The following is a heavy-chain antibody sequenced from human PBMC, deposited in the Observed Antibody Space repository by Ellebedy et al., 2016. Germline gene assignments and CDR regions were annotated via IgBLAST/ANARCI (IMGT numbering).Heavy chain of an antibody. D-gene: IGHD3-16*01. Sequence: GESLKISXVASGFTFSNYYMHWVRQAPGKGLVWVSRINGDGNVTNYADSVKGRFTISRDNAKNTLYLQMNSLRAEDTGVYYCARGVGGTSLNWFDPWGQGTLVTVSS. J-gene: IGHJ5*02. CDR3: ARGVGGTSLNWFDP. CDR2: INGDGNVT. V-gene: IGHV3-74*01. CDR1: GFTFSNYY.